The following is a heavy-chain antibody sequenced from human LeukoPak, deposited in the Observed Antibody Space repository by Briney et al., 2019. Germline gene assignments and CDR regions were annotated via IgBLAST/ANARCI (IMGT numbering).Heavy chain of an antibody. J-gene: IGHJ4*02. V-gene: IGHV4-59*02. CDR2: IYYTET. D-gene: IGHD7-27*01. CDR1: GGSVSDYY. CDR3: ATRKLGNDY. Sequence: PSETLSLTCTVSGGSVSDYYWSWIRQSPGKGLEWIGYIYYTETSYNPSLKSRVTISADTSKNQFSLKLYSVTAADTAVYYCATRKLGNDYWGQGTLVTVSS.